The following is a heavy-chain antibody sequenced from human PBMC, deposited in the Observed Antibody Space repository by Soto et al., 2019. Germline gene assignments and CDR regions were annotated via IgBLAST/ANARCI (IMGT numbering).Heavy chain of an antibody. Sequence: SETLSLTCAVYGGSFSSYYWGWIRQPPGKGLEWIGSIYYSGSTYYNPSLKSRVTISVDTSKNQFSLKLSSVTAADTAVYYCARGGSSGWYGMDVWGQGTTVTVSS. CDR1: GGSFSSYY. CDR3: ARGGSSGWYGMDV. D-gene: IGHD6-19*01. V-gene: IGHV4-39*01. CDR2: IYYSGST. J-gene: IGHJ6*02.